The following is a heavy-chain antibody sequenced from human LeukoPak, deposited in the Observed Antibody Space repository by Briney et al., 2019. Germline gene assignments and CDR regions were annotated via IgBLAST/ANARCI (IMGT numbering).Heavy chain of an antibody. Sequence: GGSLRLSCAASGFTFSSYAMSWVRQAPGKGLEWVSAISGSGGSTYYANSVKGRFTISRDNSKNTLYLQMNGLRAEDTAVYYCARVRSSGSYFDYWGQGTLVTVSS. V-gene: IGHV3-23*01. J-gene: IGHJ4*02. CDR2: ISGSGGST. D-gene: IGHD6-19*01. CDR3: ARVRSSGSYFDY. CDR1: GFTFSSYA.